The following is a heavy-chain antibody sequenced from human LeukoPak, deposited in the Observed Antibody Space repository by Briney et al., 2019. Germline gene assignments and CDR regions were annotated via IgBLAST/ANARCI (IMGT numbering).Heavy chain of an antibody. Sequence: VQPGGSLRLSCAASXFTVSSNYMSWVRQAPGKGLEWVSVIYSGGSTYYADSVKGRITISRDNSKNTLYLQMNSLRVEDTAVYYCARDFCSAGSCYPDNWGQGTLVTVSS. CDR2: IYSGGST. V-gene: IGHV3-66*01. D-gene: IGHD2-15*01. CDR3: ARDFCSAGSCYPDN. CDR1: XFTVSSNY. J-gene: IGHJ4*02.